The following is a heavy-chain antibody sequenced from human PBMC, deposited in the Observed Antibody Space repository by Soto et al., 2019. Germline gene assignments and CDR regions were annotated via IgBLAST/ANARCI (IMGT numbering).Heavy chain of an antibody. Sequence: SGPTLVNPTQTLTLTCTFSGFSLKTDGVGVGWIRQPPGKALEWLALIYWDDDKRYIPSLESRLTITKDTSKNQVVLTMTNMDPVHTATYYCARNNGDWYYYYYGMGVWGQGTTVTVSS. D-gene: IGHD2-21*02. V-gene: IGHV2-5*02. CDR2: IYWDDDK. CDR1: GFSLKTDGVG. J-gene: IGHJ6*02. CDR3: ARNNGDWYYYYYGMGV.